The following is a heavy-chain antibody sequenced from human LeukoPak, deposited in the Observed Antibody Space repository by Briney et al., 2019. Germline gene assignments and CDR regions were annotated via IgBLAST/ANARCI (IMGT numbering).Heavy chain of an antibody. V-gene: IGHV3-11*06. CDR1: GFTFSDYY. CDR3: ARGGVYCSSTSCYDDY. D-gene: IGHD2-2*01. Sequence: PVGSLRLSCAASGFTFSDYYMSWIRQAPGKGLEWVSYISSSSSYTNYADSVKGRFTISRDNAKNSLYLQMNSLRAEDTAVYYCARGGVYCSSTSCYDDYWGQGTLVTVSS. CDR2: ISSSSSYT. J-gene: IGHJ4*02.